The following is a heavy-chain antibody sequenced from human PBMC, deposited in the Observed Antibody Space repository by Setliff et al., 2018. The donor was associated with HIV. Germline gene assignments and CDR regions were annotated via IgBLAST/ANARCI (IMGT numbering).Heavy chain of an antibody. Sequence: ASVKVSCKASGYTFTGHFMHWMRQAPGQGLEWMGWINLNSGDTNSAHYLQGRVTLTRDTSISTAHMEVNSLRSGDTAVYYCALLNHIVVVTALLPGDYWGQGTPVTVSS. CDR1: GYTFTGHF. V-gene: IGHV1-2*07. CDR2: INLNSGDT. D-gene: IGHD2-21*02. J-gene: IGHJ4*02. CDR3: ALLNHIVVVTALLPGDY.